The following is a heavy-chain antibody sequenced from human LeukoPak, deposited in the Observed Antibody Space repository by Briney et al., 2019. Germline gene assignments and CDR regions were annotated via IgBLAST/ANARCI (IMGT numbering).Heavy chain of an antibody. V-gene: IGHV3-11*01. CDR3: ARDHLEYYDYVWGSYRPTKTFDY. J-gene: IGHJ4*02. D-gene: IGHD3-16*02. CDR1: GFTVSSNS. Sequence: NPGGSLRLSCTVSGFTVSSNSMSWVRQAPGKGLEWVSYISSSGSTIYCADSVKGRFTISRDNAKNSLYLQMNSLRAEDTAVYYCARDHLEYYDYVWGSYRPTKTFDYWGQGTLVTVSS. CDR2: ISSSGSTI.